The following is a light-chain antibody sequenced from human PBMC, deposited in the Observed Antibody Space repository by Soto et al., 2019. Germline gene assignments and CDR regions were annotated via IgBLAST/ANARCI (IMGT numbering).Light chain of an antibody. CDR1: SSDVGGYNY. CDR3: SSYTSSSTVV. V-gene: IGLV2-14*01. J-gene: IGLJ2*01. Sequence: HSVLTQPASVSGSPGQSITISCTGTSSDVGGYNYVSWYQQHPGKPPKLMIYEVSNWPSGVSNRFSGSKSGNTASLTISGLQAEDEADYYCSSYTSSSTVVFGGGTKLTVL. CDR2: EVS.